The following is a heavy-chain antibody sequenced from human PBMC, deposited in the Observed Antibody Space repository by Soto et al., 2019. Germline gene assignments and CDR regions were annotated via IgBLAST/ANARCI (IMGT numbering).Heavy chain of an antibody. D-gene: IGHD3-10*01. J-gene: IGHJ6*04. CDR1: EFTFSGRS. CDR2: IDKVGTDS. CDR3: ARGWFGPDV. V-gene: IGHV3-74*01. Sequence: GGSLRLSCAASEFTFSGRSVHWVRQAPGKGLVWVSGIDKVGTDSTYADSVKGRFTGSRDNAKNTVYLQMNSLRVEDTAVYYCARGWFGPDVWGKGTTVTSPQ.